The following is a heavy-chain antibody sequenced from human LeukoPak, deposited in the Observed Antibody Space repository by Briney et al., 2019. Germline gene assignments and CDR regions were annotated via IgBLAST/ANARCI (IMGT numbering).Heavy chain of an antibody. CDR3: ARGISSPT. CDR1: GFTFSNSD. D-gene: IGHD2-2*01. CDR2: IGSRGTTI. J-gene: IGHJ5*02. V-gene: IGHV3-48*03. Sequence: PGGSLRLSCVASGFTFSNSDINWVRQAPGKGLEWVSYIGSRGTTIYYADSVKGRFTISRDNAKNSLYLQMNSLRADDTAVYYCARGISSPTWGQGTLVTVSS.